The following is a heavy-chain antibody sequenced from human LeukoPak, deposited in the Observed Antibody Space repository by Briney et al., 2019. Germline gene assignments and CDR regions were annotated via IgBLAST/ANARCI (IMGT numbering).Heavy chain of an antibody. CDR2: ISAYNGNT. CDR3: ARDPDTAMVIYYYGMDV. D-gene: IGHD5-18*01. CDR1: GYTFTSYG. Sequence: ASVKVSCKASGYTFTSYGISWVRQAPGQGLEWMGWISAYNGNTNYAQKLQGRVTMTTDTSTSTAYVELRSLRSDDTAVYYCARDPDTAMVIYYYGMDVWGQGTTVTVSS. J-gene: IGHJ6*02. V-gene: IGHV1-18*01.